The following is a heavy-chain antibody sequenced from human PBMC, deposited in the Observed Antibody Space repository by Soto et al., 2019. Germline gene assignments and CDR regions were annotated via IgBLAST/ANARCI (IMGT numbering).Heavy chain of an antibody. CDR2: IYYSGST. V-gene: IGHV4-39*01. CDR1: GGTISRSISY. Sequence: PSETLSLTCTVSGGTISRSISYWGWIRQPPGKGLEWLGSIYYSGSTYYNPSLKSRVTISVDTSKNQFSLKLSSVTAADTAVYYCARRHSSGPHYYYYYYGMDVWGQGTTVT. J-gene: IGHJ6*02. CDR3: ARRHSSGPHYYYYYYGMDV. D-gene: IGHD3-22*01.